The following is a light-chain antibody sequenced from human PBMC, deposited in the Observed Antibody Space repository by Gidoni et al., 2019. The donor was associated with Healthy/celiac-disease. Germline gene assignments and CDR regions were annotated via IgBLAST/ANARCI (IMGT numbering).Light chain of an antibody. CDR3: QQYDNLPLT. CDR2: DAS. J-gene: IGKJ4*01. Sequence: DIQMTQSPSPLSASVGDRVTSTCRASQAISNYLNWYQQKPGKASKLLIYDASNLETGVPSRFSGSGSGTDFTFTISSLQPEDIATYYCQQYDNLPLTFGGGTKVEIK. V-gene: IGKV1-33*01. CDR1: QAISNY.